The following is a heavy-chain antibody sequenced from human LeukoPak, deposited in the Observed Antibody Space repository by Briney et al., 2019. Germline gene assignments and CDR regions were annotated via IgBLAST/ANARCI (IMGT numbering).Heavy chain of an antibody. V-gene: IGHV4-39*01. CDR3: TRQYCTGGNCDTFGY. J-gene: IGHJ4*02. Sequence: PSETLSLTCTVSGGSISTSDFYWGWIRQPPGKGLECIGNVFYSGNTYYNPSLKSRVTMFVDTSKNQFSLKLSSVTAADTAVYYCTRQYCTGGNCDTFGYWGQGTLVTVSS. D-gene: IGHD2-15*01. CDR2: VFYSGNT. CDR1: GGSISTSDFY.